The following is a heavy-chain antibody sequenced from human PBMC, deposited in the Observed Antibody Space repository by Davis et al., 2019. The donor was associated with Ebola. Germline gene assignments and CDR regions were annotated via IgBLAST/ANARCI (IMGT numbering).Heavy chain of an antibody. J-gene: IGHJ6*02. V-gene: IGHV3-9*01. CDR2: ISWNSGSI. CDR3: AKSQFGYCSSTSCLDYYYGMDV. D-gene: IGHD2-2*03. Sequence: SLKISCAASGFTFDDYAMHWVRQAPGKGLEWVSGISWNSGSIGYADSVKGRFTISRDNAKNSLYLQMNSLRAEDTALYYCAKSQFGYCSSTSCLDYYYGMDVWGQGTTVTVSS. CDR1: GFTFDDYA.